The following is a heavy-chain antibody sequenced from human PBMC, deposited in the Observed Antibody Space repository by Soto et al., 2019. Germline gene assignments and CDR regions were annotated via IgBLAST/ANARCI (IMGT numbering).Heavy chain of an antibody. CDR3: ARDQRHLRHGYSDY. J-gene: IGHJ4*02. CDR2: IGDRPDYI. D-gene: IGHD6-25*01. CDR1: GFTFSSHS. Sequence: EVHLVESGGGLVTPGGSLRLSCAASGFTFSSHSMNWVRQAPGKGLEWVSSIGDRPDYIYYAGAVKGRFTSSRDNSKNSLYLQMNSLRAEDTAVYYCARDQRHLRHGYSDYWGQGTLVTFSS. V-gene: IGHV3-21*01.